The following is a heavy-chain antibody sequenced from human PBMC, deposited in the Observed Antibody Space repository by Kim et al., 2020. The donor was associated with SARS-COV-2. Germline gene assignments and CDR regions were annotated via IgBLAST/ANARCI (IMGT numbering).Heavy chain of an antibody. CDR3: ASLAAGYGLDF. Sequence: SETLSLTCGVSGDSIRYYYWSWIRQPPGKGLEWIGYIYYTGNTNYNPSLKSRVTISVDTSKNQFSLKLNSVTAADTAVYYCASLAAGYGLDFWGQGTTAT. J-gene: IGHJ6*02. CDR1: GDSIRYYY. CDR2: IYYTGNT. V-gene: IGHV4-59*01. D-gene: IGHD6-13*01.